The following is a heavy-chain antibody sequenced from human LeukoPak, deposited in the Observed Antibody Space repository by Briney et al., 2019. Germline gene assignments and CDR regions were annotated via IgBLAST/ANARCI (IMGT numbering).Heavy chain of an antibody. Sequence: GGSLRLSCAASGFTFSNYAMHWVRQAPGKGLEWVGRIKSTTSGGTTDYAAPVKGRFSISSDDSKNMLYLQMNSLKTEDTAVYHCATYNRKDAFDFWGRGTMVTVSS. CDR3: ATYNRKDAFDF. CDR1: GFTFSNYA. D-gene: IGHD1-1*01. V-gene: IGHV3-15*01. CDR2: IKSTTSGGTT. J-gene: IGHJ3*01.